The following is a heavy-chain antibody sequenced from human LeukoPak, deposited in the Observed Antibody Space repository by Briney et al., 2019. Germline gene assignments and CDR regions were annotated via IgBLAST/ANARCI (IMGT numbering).Heavy chain of an antibody. CDR1: GFTFSSYG. J-gene: IGHJ3*02. Sequence: PGGSLRLSCAASGFTFSSYGMHWVRQAPGKGLEWVAVISYDGSNKYYADSVKGRFTISRDNSKNTLYLQMNSLRAEDTAVYYCAKDGSDDSSGYYYVWGAFDIWGQGTMVTVSS. CDR3: AKDGSDDSSGYYYVWGAFDI. D-gene: IGHD3-22*01. V-gene: IGHV3-30*18. CDR2: ISYDGSNK.